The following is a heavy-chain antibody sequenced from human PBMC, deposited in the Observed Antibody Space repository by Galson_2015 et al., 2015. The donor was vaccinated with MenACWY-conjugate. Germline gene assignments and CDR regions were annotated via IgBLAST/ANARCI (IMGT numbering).Heavy chain of an antibody. CDR2: INSDGRST. V-gene: IGHV3-74*01. D-gene: IGHD1-26*01. CDR3: ARLGGNYRPTSHCDY. J-gene: IGHJ4*02. CDR1: GFTFSTYW. Sequence: SLRLSCAASGFTFSTYWMHWVRQAPGKGLVWVSRINSDGRSTSYADSVKGRFTISRDNAKNTLYLQMNSLRAEDTAVYYCARLGGNYRPTSHCDYWDQGTLVSVSS.